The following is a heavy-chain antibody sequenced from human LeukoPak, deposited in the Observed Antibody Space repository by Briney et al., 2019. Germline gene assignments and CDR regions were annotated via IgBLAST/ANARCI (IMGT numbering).Heavy chain of an antibody. Sequence: SQTLSLTCSVSGDSISSGSHYWSWIRQPAGKGLEWIGLIYATGSYSYNPALKSRVTISVDTSKNQFSLKLSSVTAADTAVYYCARDHCSSTSCYVGWFDPWGQGTLVTVSS. CDR3: ARDHCSSTSCYVGWFDP. CDR1: GDSISSGSHY. CDR2: IYATGSY. V-gene: IGHV4-61*02. D-gene: IGHD2-2*01. J-gene: IGHJ5*02.